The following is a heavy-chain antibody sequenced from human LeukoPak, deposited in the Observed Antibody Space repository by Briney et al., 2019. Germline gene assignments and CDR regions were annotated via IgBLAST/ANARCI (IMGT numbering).Heavy chain of an antibody. CDR3: ASNIAEIDAFDI. CDR1: GYTFTSYD. Sequence: ASVKVSCKASGYTFTSYDINWVRQATGQGLEWMGWMNPTSGNTGYAQKFQGRVTITRNTSISTAYMELSSLRSEDTAVYYCASNIAEIDAFDIWGQGTMVTVSS. J-gene: IGHJ3*02. V-gene: IGHV1-8*03. CDR2: MNPTSGNT. D-gene: IGHD5-24*01.